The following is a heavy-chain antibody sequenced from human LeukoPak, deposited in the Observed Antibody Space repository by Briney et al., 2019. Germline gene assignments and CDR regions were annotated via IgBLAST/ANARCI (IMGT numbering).Heavy chain of an antibody. CDR3: AKGKAGGLVDLFDP. D-gene: IGHD3/OR15-3a*01. CDR1: GFSFSTYG. CDR2: IWHDGSNK. Sequence: PGRSLRLSCAASGFSFSTYGMHWVRQAPGKGLEWVAVIWHDGSNKFYVDSVKGRFTISRDNSKGTLSLQMNSLRAEDTAVYYCAKGKAGGLVDLFDPWGQGTLVTVSS. J-gene: IGHJ5*02. V-gene: IGHV3-33*06.